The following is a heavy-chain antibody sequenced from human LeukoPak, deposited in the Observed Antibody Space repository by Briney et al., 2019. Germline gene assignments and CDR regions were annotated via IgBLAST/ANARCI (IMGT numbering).Heavy chain of an antibody. CDR2: IKHSGST. D-gene: IGHD3-10*01. J-gene: IGHJ4*02. CDR3: ARGKYGSGSFDY. Sequence: SETLSLTCAVYGGSFSGYYWSWIRQPPGKGLEWIGEIKHSGSTNYNPSLKSRVTISVDTSKNQFSLKLSSVTAADTAVYYCARGKYGSGSFDYWGQGTLVTVSS. CDR1: GGSFSGYY. V-gene: IGHV4-34*01.